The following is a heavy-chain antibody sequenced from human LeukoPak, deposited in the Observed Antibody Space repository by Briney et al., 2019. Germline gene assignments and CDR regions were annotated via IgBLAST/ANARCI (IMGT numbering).Heavy chain of an antibody. CDR3: ALSSGAIFRGTYYFDY. CDR2: IYYSGST. Sequence: PSETLSLTCTVSGGSISSGGYYWSWIRQHPGKGLEWIGYIYYSGSTYYNPSLKSRVTISVDTSKNQFSLKLSSVTAADTAVYYCALSSGAIFRGTYYFDYWGQGTLVTVSS. J-gene: IGHJ4*02. CDR1: GGSISSGGYY. D-gene: IGHD6-19*01. V-gene: IGHV4-31*03.